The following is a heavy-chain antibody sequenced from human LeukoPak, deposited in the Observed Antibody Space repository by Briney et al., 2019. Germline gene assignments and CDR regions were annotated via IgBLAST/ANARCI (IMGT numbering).Heavy chain of an antibody. CDR1: GFTVSSNY. V-gene: IGHV3-66*01. CDR2: IYSGGST. D-gene: IGHD3-10*01. CDR3: ATSPPAVTMVRGVIGGYFQH. Sequence: GGSLRLSCAASGFTVSSNYMSWVRQAPGKGLEWVSVIYSGGSTYYADSVKGRFTISRDNSKNTLYLQMNSLRAEDTAVYYCATSPPAVTMVRGVIGGYFQHWGQGTLVTVSS. J-gene: IGHJ1*01.